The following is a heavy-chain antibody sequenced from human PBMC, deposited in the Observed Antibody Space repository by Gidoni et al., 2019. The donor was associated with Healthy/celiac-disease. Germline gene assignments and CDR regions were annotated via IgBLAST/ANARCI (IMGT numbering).Heavy chain of an antibody. V-gene: IGHV3-64*01. CDR2: ISSNGGST. J-gene: IGHJ4*02. Sequence: EVQLVESGGGLVQPGGSLRLSCAASGLPFSSYAMHWVRQAPGKGLEYVSAISSNGGSTYYANSVKGRFTISRDNSKNTLYLQMGSLRAEDMAVYYCARHYDSSGYFDYWGQGTLVTVSS. D-gene: IGHD3-22*01. CDR1: GLPFSSYA. CDR3: ARHYDSSGYFDY.